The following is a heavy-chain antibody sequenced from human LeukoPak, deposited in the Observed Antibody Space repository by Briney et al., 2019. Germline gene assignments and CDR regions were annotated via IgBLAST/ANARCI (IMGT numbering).Heavy chain of an antibody. D-gene: IGHD2-2*01. CDR1: GFTFSSYS. V-gene: IGHV3-48*02. CDR2: ISSSSSTI. Sequence: GGSLRLSCAASGFTFSSYSMNWVRQAPGKGLEWVSYISSSSSTIYYADSVKSRFTISRDNAKNSLYLQMNSLRDEDTAVYYCARDPFRYCSSTSCNYWIQLWSNYYYYYGMDVWGQGTTVTVSS. CDR3: ARDPFRYCSSTSCNYWIQLWSNYYYYYGMDV. J-gene: IGHJ6*02.